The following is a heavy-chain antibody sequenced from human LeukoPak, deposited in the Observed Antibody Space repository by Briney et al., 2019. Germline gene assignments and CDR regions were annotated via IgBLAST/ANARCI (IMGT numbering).Heavy chain of an antibody. CDR3: AELGITMIGGV. V-gene: IGHV3-48*04. D-gene: IGHD3-10*02. Sequence: PGGSLRLSCAASGFTFSSYSMNWVRQAPGNGLEWVSYISSSGSTIYYADSVKGRFTISRDNAKNSLYLQMNSLRAEDTAVYYCAELGITMIGGVWGKGTTVTIS. CDR1: GFTFSSYS. J-gene: IGHJ6*03. CDR2: ISSSGSTI.